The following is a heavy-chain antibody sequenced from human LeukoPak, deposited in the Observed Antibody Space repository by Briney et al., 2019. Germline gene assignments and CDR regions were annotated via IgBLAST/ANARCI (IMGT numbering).Heavy chain of an antibody. CDR3: AKGDDFWSGYLDY. J-gene: IGHJ4*02. D-gene: IGHD3-3*01. CDR1: EFTFSNYA. V-gene: IGHV3-23*01. Sequence: GGSLRLSCAASEFTFSNYAMSWVRQAPGKGLEWVSAISGSGGSTYYADSVKGRFTISRDNSKNTLYLQMNSLRAEDTAVYYCAKGDDFWSGYLDYWGQGTLVTVSS. CDR2: ISGSGGST.